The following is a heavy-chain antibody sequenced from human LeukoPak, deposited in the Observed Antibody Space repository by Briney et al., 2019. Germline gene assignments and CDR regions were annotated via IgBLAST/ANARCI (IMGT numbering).Heavy chain of an antibody. CDR2: IYYSGST. V-gene: IGHV4-39*01. J-gene: IGHJ5*02. Sequence: SETLSLTCTVSGGSISRSSYYWGWIRQPPGKGLEWIGSIYYSGSTYYNPSLKSRVTISVDTSKNQFSLKLSSVTAAGTAVYYCARHRGIGYYGSGSYRINWFDPWGQGTLVTVSS. CDR3: ARHRGIGYYGSGSYRINWFDP. CDR1: GGSISRSSYY. D-gene: IGHD3-10*01.